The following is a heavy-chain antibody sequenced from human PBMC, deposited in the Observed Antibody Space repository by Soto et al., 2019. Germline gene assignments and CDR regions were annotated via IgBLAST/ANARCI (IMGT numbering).Heavy chain of an antibody. CDR2: IIPIFGTA. J-gene: IGHJ4*02. CDR3: ARQGTVAGLVPLDY. CDR1: GGTFSSYA. D-gene: IGHD6-19*01. V-gene: IGHV1-69*13. Sequence: ASVKVSCKASGGTFSSYAISWVRQAPGQGLEWMGGIIPIFGTANYAQKFQGRVTITADESTSTAYMELSSLRSEDTAVYYCARQGTVAGLVPLDYWGQGTLVTSPQ.